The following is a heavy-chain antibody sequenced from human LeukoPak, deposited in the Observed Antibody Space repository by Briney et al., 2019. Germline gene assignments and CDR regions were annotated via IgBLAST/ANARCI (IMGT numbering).Heavy chain of an antibody. J-gene: IGHJ4*02. CDR3: VSFYETY. Sequence: GGPLRLSCAASGNYWMHWVRQAPGKGLVWVSHINSDGSWTSYADSVKGRFTISKDNAKDTVYLQMNSLRAEDTAVYYCVSFYETYWGRGTLVTVSS. V-gene: IGHV3-74*01. D-gene: IGHD2/OR15-2a*01. CDR1: GNYW. CDR2: INSDGSWT.